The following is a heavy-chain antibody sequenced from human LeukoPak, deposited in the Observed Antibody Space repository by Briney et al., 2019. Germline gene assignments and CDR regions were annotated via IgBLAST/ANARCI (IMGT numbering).Heavy chain of an antibody. CDR1: GFTFSSFG. Sequence: PGGSLRFSCSGSGFTFSSFGLHWVRQAPGQRLEYVSAITGNGGSTFYSDSVEGRFTISRDNSKNTLYLQMTSLRSDDTAVYFCAGSKTGWYFYWGQGTLVTVSS. D-gene: IGHD6-19*01. CDR2: ITGNGGST. J-gene: IGHJ4*02. CDR3: AGSKTGWYFY. V-gene: IGHV3-64D*09.